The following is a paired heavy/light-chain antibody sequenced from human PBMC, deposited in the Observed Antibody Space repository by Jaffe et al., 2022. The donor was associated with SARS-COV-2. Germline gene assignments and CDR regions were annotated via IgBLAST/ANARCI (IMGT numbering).Light chain of an antibody. V-gene: IGKV3-11*01. Sequence: EIVLTQSPATLSLSPGERATLSCRASQSVSNYLGWYQQIPGQAPRLLIYDASSRATGIPARFSGSGSGTDFTLTISSLEPEDFAVYYCQQRSNWLTFGGGTKVEIK. CDR1: QSVSNY. J-gene: IGKJ4*01. CDR2: DAS. CDR3: QQRSNWLT.
Heavy chain of an antibody. CDR2: IKSKTDGGTT. V-gene: IGHV3-15*01. CDR3: TIVYGDYTFYYDMDV. J-gene: IGHJ6*02. Sequence: EVQLVESGGGLVKPGGSLRLSCVASGFTFSNAWMNWVRQAPGKGLEWVGRIKSKTDGGTTDYAAPVKGRFTISRDDSKNTLYLQMNSLKTEDTAVYYCTIVYGDYTFYYDMDVWGQGTTVTVSS. D-gene: IGHD4-17*01. CDR1: GFTFSNAW.